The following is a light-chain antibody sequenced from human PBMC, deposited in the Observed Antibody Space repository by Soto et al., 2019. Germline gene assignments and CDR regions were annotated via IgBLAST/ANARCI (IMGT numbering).Light chain of an antibody. V-gene: IGLV2-14*01. Sequence: QSVLTQPASVSGSPGQSITISCTGTSSDVGGYNYVSWYQHHPGKAPKLMIYEVSNRPSGVSNRFSGSKSGNTASLTISGLXAEDEADYYCSSYTSSSTSYVFGTGTKVTVL. CDR3: SSYTSSSTSYV. CDR2: EVS. J-gene: IGLJ1*01. CDR1: SSDVGGYNY.